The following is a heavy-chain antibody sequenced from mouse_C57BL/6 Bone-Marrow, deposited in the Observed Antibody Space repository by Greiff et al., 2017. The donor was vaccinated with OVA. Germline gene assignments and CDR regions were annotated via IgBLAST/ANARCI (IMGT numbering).Heavy chain of an antibody. CDR2: LSNKATGYTT. J-gene: IGHJ3*01. D-gene: IGHD3-3*01. CDR1: GFTFTVYY. Sequence: EVKLVESGGGLVQPGGSLSLSCAASGFTFTVYYMSWVRQPPGKALEWLGFLSNKATGYTTEYSASVKGRFTISRDNSQSILYLQRNALRAEDSATYYCARWGRDCAYWGQGALVTVSA. V-gene: IGHV7-3*01. CDR3: ARWGRDCAY.